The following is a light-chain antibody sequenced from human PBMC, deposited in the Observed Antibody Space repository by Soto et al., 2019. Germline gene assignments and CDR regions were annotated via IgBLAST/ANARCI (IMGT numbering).Light chain of an antibody. CDR2: DAS. J-gene: IGKJ1*01. Sequence: DIQMTHSPSTLSASVLYRVTITFRASQSIGRFLAWYQHQPGKAPKLLIYDASTLESGVPSRFSGTGSGTEFTFSITSLQPEDFGTYYCQQYNDWPLTFGQGPRWIS. CDR3: QQYNDWPLT. CDR1: QSIGRF. V-gene: IGKV1-5*01.